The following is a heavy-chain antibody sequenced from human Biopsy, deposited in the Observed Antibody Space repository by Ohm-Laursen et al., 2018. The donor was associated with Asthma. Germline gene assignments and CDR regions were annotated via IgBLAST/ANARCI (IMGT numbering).Heavy chain of an antibody. V-gene: IGHV1-18*01. CDR1: GYTFNSAG. CDR3: ARAVDYSHYYGIDV. D-gene: IGHD3-10*01. J-gene: IGHJ6*02. CDR2: ISAYNGNT. Sequence: SVKVSCKTSGYTFNSAGITWVRQAPGQGLEWMGWISAYNGNTKVAQKLQDRVTMITDTSTSTAYMELRSLRSDDTAVYFCARAVDYSHYYGIDVWGQGTTVTV.